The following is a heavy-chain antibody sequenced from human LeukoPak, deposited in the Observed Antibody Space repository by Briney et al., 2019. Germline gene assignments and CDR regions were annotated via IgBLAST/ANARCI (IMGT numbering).Heavy chain of an antibody. D-gene: IGHD5-18*01. J-gene: IGHJ4*02. V-gene: IGHV4-39*07. CDR2: IFYSGNT. CDR1: GGSINSSSYY. CDR3: ARVQDTAMVMYY. Sequence: SETLSLTCTVSGGSINSSSYYWGWIRQPPGKGLEWIGSIFYSGNTYDNPSLKSRVTISVDTSKNQFSLKLNSVTAADTAVYYCARVQDTAMVMYYWGQGTLVTVSS.